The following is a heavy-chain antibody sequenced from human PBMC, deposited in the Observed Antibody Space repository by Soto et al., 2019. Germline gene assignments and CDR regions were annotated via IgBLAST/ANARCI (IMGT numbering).Heavy chain of an antibody. CDR2: IKQDGSEK. CDR3: ARNYDFWSGYYPPYYYYYMDV. J-gene: IGHJ6*03. Sequence: GGSLRLSCAASGFTFSSYWMSWVRQAPGKGLEWVANIKQDGSEKYYVDSVKGRFTISRDNAKNSLYLQMNSLRAEDTAVYYCARNYDFWSGYYPPYYYYYMDVWGKGTTVTVSS. V-gene: IGHV3-7*01. CDR1: GFTFSSYW. D-gene: IGHD3-3*01.